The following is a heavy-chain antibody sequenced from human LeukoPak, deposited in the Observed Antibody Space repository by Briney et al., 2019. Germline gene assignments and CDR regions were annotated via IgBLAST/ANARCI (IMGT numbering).Heavy chain of an antibody. J-gene: IGHJ4*02. Sequence: PSETLSLTCTVSGYSISSGYYWGWIRQPPGKGLEWIGSIYHSGSTYYNPSLKSRVTISVDTSKNQFSLKLSSVTAADTAVYYCASLPNYYDSSGYGYWGQGTLVTVSS. CDR3: ASLPNYYDSSGYGY. V-gene: IGHV4-38-2*02. CDR2: IYHSGST. CDR1: GYSISSGYY. D-gene: IGHD3-22*01.